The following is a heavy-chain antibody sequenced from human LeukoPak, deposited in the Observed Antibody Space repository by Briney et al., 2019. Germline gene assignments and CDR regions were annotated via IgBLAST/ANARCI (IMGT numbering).Heavy chain of an antibody. Sequence: GGSLRLSCAASGFTFSSYAMHWVRQAPGKGLEWVAVISYDGSNKYYADSVKGRFTISRDNSKNTLHLQMNSLRAEDTAVYYCAKATAISGQAGFDYWGQGTLVTVSS. CDR1: GFTFSSYA. J-gene: IGHJ4*02. D-gene: IGHD2-2*02. V-gene: IGHV3-30*04. CDR2: ISYDGSNK. CDR3: AKATAISGQAGFDY.